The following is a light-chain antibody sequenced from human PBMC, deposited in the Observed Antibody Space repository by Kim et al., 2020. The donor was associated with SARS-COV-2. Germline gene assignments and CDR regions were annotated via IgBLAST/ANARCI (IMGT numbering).Light chain of an antibody. CDR1: QDISNY. CDR2: PAS. CDR3: LQQNNYPLT. Sequence: SSSVGDRVTIPCRASQDISNYLAWFQQKPGKVPKRLIYPASSLQSGVPSRFSGRGSGTEFPLTLSRLQPDDFATYYCLQQNNYPLTFGQGTKLEI. J-gene: IGKJ1*01. V-gene: IGKV1-17*03.